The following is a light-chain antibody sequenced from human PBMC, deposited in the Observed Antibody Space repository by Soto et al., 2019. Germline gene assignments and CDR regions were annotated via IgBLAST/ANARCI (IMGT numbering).Light chain of an antibody. Sequence: EIVLTQSPATLSLSPGERATLSCRASQSITTYLAWFQQKLGQAPRLLISGASTRAAGIPARFSGSGSGTEFTLTISSLQSEDFAVYYCQHYNTWPWTFGQGTKVDNK. CDR2: GAS. J-gene: IGKJ1*01. V-gene: IGKV3-15*01. CDR1: QSITTY. CDR3: QHYNTWPWT.